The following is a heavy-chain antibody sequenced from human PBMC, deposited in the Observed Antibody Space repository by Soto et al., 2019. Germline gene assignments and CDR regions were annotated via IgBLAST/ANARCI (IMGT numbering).Heavy chain of an antibody. D-gene: IGHD2-21*02. V-gene: IGHV1-18*01. CDR3: GRDGVETATGCCYGRDV. J-gene: IGHJ6*02. CDR2: ISAYNGNT. Sequence: QVQLVQSGAEVKKPGASVKVSCKASGYTFTSYGISWVRQAPGQGLEWMGWISAYNGNTNYAQKLQGRVTMTTDTSTSTAHREVRSVRSDDTGVYCWGRDGVETATGCCYGRDVWGQGATVTVSS. CDR1: GYTFTSYG.